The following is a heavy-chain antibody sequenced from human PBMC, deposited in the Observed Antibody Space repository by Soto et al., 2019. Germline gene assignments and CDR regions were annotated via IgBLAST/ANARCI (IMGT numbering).Heavy chain of an antibody. V-gene: IGHV1-18*01. CDR3: ARVSVAGTWVFWYFDL. CDR2: ISAYNGNT. D-gene: IGHD6-19*01. CDR1: GYTFTSYG. J-gene: IGHJ2*01. Sequence: QVQLVQSGAEVKKPGASVKVSCKASGYTFTSYGISWVRQAPGQGLEWMGWISAYNGNTNYAQKLQGRVTMPTDTSTTTAYMELRSLRSEDTAVYYCARVSVAGTWVFWYFDLWGRGTLVTVSS.